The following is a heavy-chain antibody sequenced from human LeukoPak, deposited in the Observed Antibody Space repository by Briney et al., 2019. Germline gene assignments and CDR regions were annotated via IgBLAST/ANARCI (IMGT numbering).Heavy chain of an antibody. CDR1: GYTLTGYY. CDR3: ARESLSARIAVAGGVLLY. D-gene: IGHD6-19*01. V-gene: IGHV1-2*06. J-gene: IGHJ4*02. CDR2: INPNSGGT. Sequence: GASVKVSCKASGYTLTGYYMHWVRQAPGQGLEWRGRINPNSGGTNYAQKFQGRVTMTRDTSISTADMELSRLRSDDPAVYYCARESLSARIAVAGGVLLYWGQGTLVTVSS.